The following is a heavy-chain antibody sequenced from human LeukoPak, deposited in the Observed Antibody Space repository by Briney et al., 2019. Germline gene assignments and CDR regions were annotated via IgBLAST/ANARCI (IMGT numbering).Heavy chain of an antibody. V-gene: IGHV3-48*01. D-gene: IGHD2-2*01. CDR1: AFTFSSYS. Sequence: GGSLRLSCSASAFTFSSYSMNWVRQAPGKGLEWVSHISSTSSTIYYADSVKGRFTISRDNAKNSLYLQMNSLRAEDTAVYYCARDVVVVPAAISAAEYFQHWGQGTLATVSS. CDR3: ARDVVVVPAAISAAEYFQH. CDR2: ISSTSSTI. J-gene: IGHJ1*01.